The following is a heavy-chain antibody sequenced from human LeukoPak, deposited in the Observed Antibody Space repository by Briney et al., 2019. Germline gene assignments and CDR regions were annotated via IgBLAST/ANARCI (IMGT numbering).Heavy chain of an antibody. D-gene: IGHD3-3*01. CDR2: IDGIGGDS. V-gene: IGHV3-23*01. CDR3: AKDASSYNGVFDPSDI. Sequence: GGSLRLSCVASGFTFSDFAMSWVRQTPGRRLEWVASIDGIGGDSYYADAVKGRFTISRDDSRDTLYLQMNSLKAEDTAVYYCAKDASSYNGVFDPSDIWGQGTMVTVSS. J-gene: IGHJ3*02. CDR1: GFTFSDFA.